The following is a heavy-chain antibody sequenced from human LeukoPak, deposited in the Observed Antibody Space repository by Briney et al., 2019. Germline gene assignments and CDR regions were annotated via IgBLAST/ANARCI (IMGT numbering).Heavy chain of an antibody. CDR3: VRQMDV. CDR2: INSDGSST. CDR1: GLTFTNNW. Sequence: GGSLRLSCAASGLTFTNNWMQWVRQAPGKGLVWVSRINSDGSSTNYAGSVKGRLTMFSDNAKNPLYLQMNSLRAEDTAVYYCVRQMDVWGQGTTVTVSS. J-gene: IGHJ6*02. V-gene: IGHV3-74*01.